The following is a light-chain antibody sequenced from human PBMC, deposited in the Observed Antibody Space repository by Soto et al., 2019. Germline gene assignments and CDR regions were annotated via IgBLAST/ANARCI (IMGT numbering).Light chain of an antibody. J-gene: IGKJ1*01. CDR2: GAS. V-gene: IGKV3-20*01. CDR3: QQYGNSPWT. CDR1: QSTFSTY. Sequence: EIVLTQSPGTLSLSPGERATLSCRASQSTFSTYLAWFQKKPGQSPRLLVYGASSRATGIPDRFSGSGSGTEFTLTISGLEPEDFAVYYCQQYGNSPWTLGQGTRVEIK.